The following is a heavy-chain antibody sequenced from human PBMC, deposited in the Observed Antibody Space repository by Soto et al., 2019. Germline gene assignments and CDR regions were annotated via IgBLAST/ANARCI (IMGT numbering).Heavy chain of an antibody. Sequence: QVHLVQSGAEVKKPGASVKVSCKGSGYAFTTYGTTWVRQDPGQGLEWMGWISAHNGNTNYAQKLQGRVTVNRDTSTSTAYMELRSLRSDATAVYYCARGRYGDYWGQGALVTVSS. J-gene: IGHJ4*02. CDR3: ARGRYGDY. V-gene: IGHV1-18*01. CDR2: ISAHNGNT. D-gene: IGHD1-1*01. CDR1: GYAFTTYG.